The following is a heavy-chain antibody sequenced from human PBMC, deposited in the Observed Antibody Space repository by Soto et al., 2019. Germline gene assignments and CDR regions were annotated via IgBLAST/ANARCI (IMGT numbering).Heavy chain of an antibody. D-gene: IGHD3-22*01. CDR2: IMPFFGSR. CDR1: RGTFTNYA. CDR3: ARDRAGYYSNCVY. Sequence: QVYLVQSGAEVKKPGSSVKVSCKALRGTFTNYAFSWVRQAPGQGLEWLGGIMPFFGSRNYAQTFQGRINITADETTSSVYLELTSLRSEDTAVDYCARDRAGYYSNCVYWGQGTLVTVSS. J-gene: IGHJ4*02. V-gene: IGHV1-69*01.